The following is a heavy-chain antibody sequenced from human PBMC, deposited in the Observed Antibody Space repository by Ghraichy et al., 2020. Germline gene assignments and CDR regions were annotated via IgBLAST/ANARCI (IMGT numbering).Heavy chain of an antibody. CDR2: FDPEDGET. CDR1: GYTLTELS. Sequence: ASVKVSCKVSGYTLTELSMHWVRQAPGKGLEWMGGFDPEDGETIYAQKFQGRVTMTEDTSTDTAYMELSSLRSEDTAVYYCATDGGKRVPAAIAIDRGAFDIWGKGTMVTVSS. J-gene: IGHJ3*02. V-gene: IGHV1-24*01. CDR3: ATDGGKRVPAAIAIDRGAFDI. D-gene: IGHD2-2*01.